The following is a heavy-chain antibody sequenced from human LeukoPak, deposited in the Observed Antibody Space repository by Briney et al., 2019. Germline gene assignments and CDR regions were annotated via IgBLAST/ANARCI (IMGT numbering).Heavy chain of an antibody. D-gene: IGHD6-19*01. CDR1: GGSISSYY. J-gene: IGHJ4*02. CDR2: IYTSGST. Sequence: SETLSLTCTVSGGSISSYYWSWIRQPAGKGLEWIGRIYTSGSTNYNPSLKSRVTMSVDTSKNQFSLKLSSVTAADTAVYYCAREAVAGTLYYFDYWGQGTLVTVSS. V-gene: IGHV4-4*07. CDR3: AREAVAGTLYYFDY.